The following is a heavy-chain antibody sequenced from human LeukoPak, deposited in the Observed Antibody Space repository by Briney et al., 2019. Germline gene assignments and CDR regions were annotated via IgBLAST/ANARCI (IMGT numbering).Heavy chain of an antibody. CDR1: GYTFTGYY. CDR3: ARDRGAVAGIRSYYYYMDV. V-gene: IGHV1-2*02. CDR2: INPNSGGT. Sequence: ASVKVSFKASGYTFTGYYMHWVRQAPGQGLEWMGWINPNSGGTNYAQKFQGRVTMTRDTSISTAYMELSRLRSDDTAVYYCARDRGAVAGIRSYYYYMDVWGKGTTVTVSS. J-gene: IGHJ6*03. D-gene: IGHD6-19*01.